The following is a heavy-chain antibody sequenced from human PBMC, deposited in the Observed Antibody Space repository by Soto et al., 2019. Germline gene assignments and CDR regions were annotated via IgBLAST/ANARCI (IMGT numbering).Heavy chain of an antibody. CDR2: IKQDGSEK. J-gene: IGHJ4*02. CDR3: ARVLLWFGESDPPYFDY. CDR1: GFTFSSYW. D-gene: IGHD3-10*01. Sequence: EVQLVESGGGLVQPGGSLRLSCAASGFTFSSYWMSWVRQAPGKGLEWVANIKQDGSEKYYVDSVKGRFTISRDNAKNSLYLQMNSLRAEDTAVYYCARVLLWFGESDPPYFDYWGQGTLVTVSS. V-gene: IGHV3-7*01.